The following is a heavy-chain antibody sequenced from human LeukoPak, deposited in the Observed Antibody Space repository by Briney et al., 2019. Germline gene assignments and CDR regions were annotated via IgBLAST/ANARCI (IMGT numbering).Heavy chain of an antibody. CDR2: ISWNSGSI. CDR1: GFTFDDYA. CDR3: AKRAPSGWYGFEY. D-gene: IGHD6-19*01. Sequence: GGSLRLSCAASGFTFDDYAMHWVRQAPGKGLEWVSGISWNSGSIGYADSVKGRFTISRDNAKNTLYLQMNSLRAEDTAVYYCAKRAPSGWYGFEYWGQGTLVTVSS. J-gene: IGHJ4*02. V-gene: IGHV3-9*01.